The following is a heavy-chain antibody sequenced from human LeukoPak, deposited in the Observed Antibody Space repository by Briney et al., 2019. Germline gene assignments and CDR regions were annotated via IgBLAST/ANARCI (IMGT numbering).Heavy chain of an antibody. CDR1: GYTFTSYA. D-gene: IGHD3-9*01. J-gene: IGHJ4*02. V-gene: IGHV7-4-1*02. CDR3: ARGVSYDILTGYPDGDY. Sequence: ASVKVSCKASGYTFTSYAMNWVRQAPGQGLEWMGWINTNTGNPTYAQGFTGRFVFSLDTSVSTAYLQISSLKAEDTAVYYCARGVSYDILTGYPDGDYWGQGALVTVSS. CDR2: INTNTGNP.